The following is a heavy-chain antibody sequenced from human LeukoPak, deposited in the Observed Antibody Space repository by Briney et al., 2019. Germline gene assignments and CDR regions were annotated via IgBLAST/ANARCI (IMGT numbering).Heavy chain of an antibody. CDR3: AKDITPYGDYVNWFDP. V-gene: IGHV3-21*01. J-gene: IGHJ5*02. D-gene: IGHD4-17*01. CDR1: GFTFSSYS. Sequence: GGSLRLFCAASGFTFSSYSMNWVRQAPGKGREWVSSISSSSSYIYYADSVKGRFTISRDNAKNSLYLQMNSLRAEDTAVYYCAKDITPYGDYVNWFDPWGQGTLVTVSS. CDR2: ISSSSSYI.